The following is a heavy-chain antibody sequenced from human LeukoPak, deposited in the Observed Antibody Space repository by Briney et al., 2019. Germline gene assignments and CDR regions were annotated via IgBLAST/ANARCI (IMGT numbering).Heavy chain of an antibody. Sequence: GGSLRLSCAASGFTSSTYWLGWVRQSPGKGLEWMANIKPDGSEGYYVDSVKGRVTISRDNAKNSLILQMNSLRVEDTAVYYCVLYYNYRSDYYTGVEHWGQGTLVTVSS. CDR1: GFTSSTYW. CDR2: IKPDGSEG. D-gene: IGHD3-3*01. CDR3: VLYYNYRSDYYTGVEH. J-gene: IGHJ1*01. V-gene: IGHV3-7*01.